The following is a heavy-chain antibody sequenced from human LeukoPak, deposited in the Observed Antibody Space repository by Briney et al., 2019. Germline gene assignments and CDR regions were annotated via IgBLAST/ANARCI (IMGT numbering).Heavy chain of an antibody. J-gene: IGHJ6*03. D-gene: IGHD6-19*01. CDR3: ARKWLVPRAGYMDV. CDR2: IYYSDST. V-gene: IGHV4-39*02. CDR1: GGSFISTSYF. Sequence: SETLSLTCNVSGGSFISTSYFWGWVRQPPGKGLEWIGNIYYSDSTCYNPSLKSRVAISLGTSKNHFSLMLTSVTAADTAVYYCARKWLVPRAGYMDVWGKGTTVTISS.